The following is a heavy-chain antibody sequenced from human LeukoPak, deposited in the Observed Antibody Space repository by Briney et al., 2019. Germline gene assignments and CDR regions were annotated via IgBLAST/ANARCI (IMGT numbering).Heavy chain of an antibody. J-gene: IGHJ1*01. CDR1: GFTFSSYS. CDR2: ISSSSSYI. Sequence: GGSLRLSCAASGFTFSSYSMNWVRQAPGKGLEWVSSISSSSSYIYYADSVKGRFTISRDNAKNSLYLQMNSLRAEDTAVYYRARDYYGSGSYSTEYFQHWGQGTLVTVSS. D-gene: IGHD3-10*01. CDR3: ARDYYGSGSYSTEYFQH. V-gene: IGHV3-21*01.